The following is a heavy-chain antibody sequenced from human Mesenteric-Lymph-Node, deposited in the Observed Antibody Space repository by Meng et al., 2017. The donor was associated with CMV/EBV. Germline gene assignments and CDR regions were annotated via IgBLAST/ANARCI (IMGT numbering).Heavy chain of an antibody. J-gene: IGHJ6*02. Sequence: GESLKISCAASGFTFSSYGMHWVRQAPGKGLEWVAVIWYDGSNKYYADSVKGRFTISRDNSKNTLYLQMNSLRAEDTAVYYCAKDPNLRFLEWLLRGDYYYGMDVWGQGTTVTVSS. D-gene: IGHD3-3*01. CDR3: AKDPNLRFLEWLLRGDYYYGMDV. CDR1: GFTFSSYG. V-gene: IGHV3-30*02. CDR2: IWYDGSNK.